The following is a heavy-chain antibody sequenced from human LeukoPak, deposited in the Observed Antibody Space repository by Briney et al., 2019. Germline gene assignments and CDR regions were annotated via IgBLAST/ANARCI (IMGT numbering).Heavy chain of an antibody. J-gene: IGHJ6*02. CDR2: INPNSGGT. CDR1: EYTFTGYY. Sequence: ASVKVSCKASEYTFTGYYMHWVRQAPGQGLGWMGWINPNSGGTNYAQKFQGRVNMTRDTSISTAYMELSRPRSDDTAVYYCASQTSADIVLVPAAAGYGMDVWGQGTTVTVSS. V-gene: IGHV1-2*02. D-gene: IGHD2-2*01. CDR3: ASQTSADIVLVPAAAGYGMDV.